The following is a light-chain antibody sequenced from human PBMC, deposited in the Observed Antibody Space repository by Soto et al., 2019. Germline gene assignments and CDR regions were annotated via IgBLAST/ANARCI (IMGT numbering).Light chain of an antibody. J-gene: IGKJ4*01. CDR2: DAS. V-gene: IGKV1-33*01. CDR3: QQYDNLPFG. CDR1: QDITNY. Sequence: DIQMSQSPSSLSASVGDGVTITCHASQDITNYLNWYQHKPGKPPKLLIYDASNLETGVPSRFSGSGSGTAFTFTISSLQPEDIATYYCQQYDNLPFGFGGGTKVEIK.